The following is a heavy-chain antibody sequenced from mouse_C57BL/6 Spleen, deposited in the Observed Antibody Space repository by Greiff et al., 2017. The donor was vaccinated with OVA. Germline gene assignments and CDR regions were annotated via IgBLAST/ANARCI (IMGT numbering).Heavy chain of an antibody. J-gene: IGHJ3*01. Sequence: DVMLVESGGGLVQPGGSLKLSCAASGFTFSDYYMYWVRQTPEKRLEWVAYISNGGGSTYYPDTVKGRFTISRDNAKNTLYLQMSRLKSEDTAMYYCARPHYYGSSSAWFAYWGQGTLVTVSA. D-gene: IGHD1-1*01. V-gene: IGHV5-12*01. CDR3: ARPHYYGSSSAWFAY. CDR1: GFTFSDYY. CDR2: ISNGGGST.